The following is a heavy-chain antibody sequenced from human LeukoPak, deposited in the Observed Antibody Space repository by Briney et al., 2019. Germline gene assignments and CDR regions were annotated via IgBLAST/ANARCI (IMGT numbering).Heavy chain of an antibody. J-gene: IGHJ4*02. CDR2: IFYSVIT. CDR1: GGSISSSSYY. V-gene: IGHV4-39*01. CDR3: ARHGCSSNICHFDY. Sequence: SETLSLTCTVSGGSISSSSYYWGWIRKPPAEGQEWIASIFYSVITSYNPSLQTRFTVSVDTSKNQFSLKLTSVTAADTAVYYCARHGCSSNICHFDYWGQGTLVTVSS. D-gene: IGHD2-2*01.